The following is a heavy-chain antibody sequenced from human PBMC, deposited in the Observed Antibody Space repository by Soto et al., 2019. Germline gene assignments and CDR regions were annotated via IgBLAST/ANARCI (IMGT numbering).Heavy chain of an antibody. J-gene: IGHJ6*02. D-gene: IGHD2-2*01. CDR2: SIPISETT. Sequence: QVQLVQSVAEVKKPGSSVKVSCKASGGTFNSYAISWVRQAPGQGLEWMGGSIPISETTNYAQKFQGRVPITADESKSTAYMKLSSLRSEDNAVYYYARSQGSSASLENYYYYYYGRDVWGQGTTVTVAS. CDR3: ARSQGSSASLENYYYYYYGRDV. CDR1: GGTFNSYA. V-gene: IGHV1-69*01.